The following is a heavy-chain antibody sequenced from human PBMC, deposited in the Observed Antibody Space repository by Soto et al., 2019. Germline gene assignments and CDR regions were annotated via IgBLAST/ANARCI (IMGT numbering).Heavy chain of an antibody. J-gene: IGHJ4*02. CDR3: AKDLYVISSSSREYYFDY. Sequence: WGSLRLSCAASRFTFSSDGMHWVRQAPCKGLEWVAVISYDGSNKYYADSVKGRFTISRDNSKNTLYLQMNSLRAEETAVYYCAKDLYVISSSSREYYFDYWGQGTLVTVSS. CDR1: RFTFSSDG. CDR2: ISYDGSNK. D-gene: IGHD6-6*01. V-gene: IGHV3-30*18.